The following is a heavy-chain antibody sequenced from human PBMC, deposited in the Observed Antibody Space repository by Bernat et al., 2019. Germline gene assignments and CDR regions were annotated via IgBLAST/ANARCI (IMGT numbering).Heavy chain of an antibody. J-gene: IGHJ3*02. CDR2: ISAYNGNT. CDR1: GYTFTSYG. V-gene: IGHV1-18*01. D-gene: IGHD6-13*01. CDR3: TRWDIAATSTKFDGIAI. Sequence: QVQLVQSGAEVKKPGASVKVSCKASGYTFTSYGISWVRQAPGQGLEWMGWISAYNGNTNYAQKLQGRVTMTTDTSTSTAYMELRRLRSDDTAVYYCTRWDIAATSTKFDGIAIWGQGTMVTVSS.